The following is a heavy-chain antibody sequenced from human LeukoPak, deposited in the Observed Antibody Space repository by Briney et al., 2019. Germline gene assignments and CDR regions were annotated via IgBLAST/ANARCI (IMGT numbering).Heavy chain of an antibody. CDR2: ISSSSGYI. CDR3: ARDLPVEYSSSQYFDY. D-gene: IGHD6-6*01. J-gene: IGHJ4*02. CDR1: GFTFSSYS. Sequence: GSLRLSCAASGFTFSSYSMNWVCQAPGKGLEWVSSISSSSGYIYYADSVKGRFTISRDNAKNSLYLQMNSLRAEDTAVYYCARDLPVEYSSSQYFDYWGQGTLVTVSS. V-gene: IGHV3-21*01.